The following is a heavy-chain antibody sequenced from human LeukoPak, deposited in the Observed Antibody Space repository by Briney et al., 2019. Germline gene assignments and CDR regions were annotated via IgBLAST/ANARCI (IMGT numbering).Heavy chain of an antibody. V-gene: IGHV3-15*01. J-gene: IGHJ3*02. Sequence: GGSLRLSWAASGIRFSDACMTWGRQAPAKGLELVGLIKKKTDGETTDYAAPVKGRFIISRDDSKNTLYLQMHSLKTEDTAEYYCTTDCRSTCYGDGAFDIWGQGTMVTVSS. CDR2: IKKKTDGETT. CDR3: TTDCRSTCYGDGAFDI. CDR1: GIRFSDAC. D-gene: IGHD2-2*01.